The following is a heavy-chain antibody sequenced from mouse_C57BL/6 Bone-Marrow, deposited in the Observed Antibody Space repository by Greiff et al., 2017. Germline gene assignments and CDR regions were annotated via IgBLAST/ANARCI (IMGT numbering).Heavy chain of an antibody. CDR1: GYTFTSYD. CDR3: ASPWGYFDY. V-gene: IGHV1-85*01. Sequence: VQLQQSGPELVKPGASVKLSCKASGYTFTSYDINWVKQRPGQGLEWIGGIYPKYGSTKYNEKFKGKATLTVDTSSSTAYMELHSLTSEDSAVYFCASPWGYFDYWGQGTTLTVSS. J-gene: IGHJ2*01. CDR2: IYPKYGST.